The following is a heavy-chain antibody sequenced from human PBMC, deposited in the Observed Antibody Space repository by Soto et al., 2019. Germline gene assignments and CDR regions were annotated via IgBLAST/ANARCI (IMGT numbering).Heavy chain of an antibody. CDR3: ASSRGFARGVIIPYYYMDV. CDR2: IYYSGST. J-gene: IGHJ6*03. Sequence: SETLSLTCTVSGGSISSYYWSWIRQPPGKGLEWIGYIYYSGSTNYNPSLKSRVTISVDTSKNQFSLKLSSVTAADTAVYYCASSRGFARGVIIPYYYMDVWGKGTTVTVSS. V-gene: IGHV4-59*08. CDR1: GGSISSYY. D-gene: IGHD3-10*01.